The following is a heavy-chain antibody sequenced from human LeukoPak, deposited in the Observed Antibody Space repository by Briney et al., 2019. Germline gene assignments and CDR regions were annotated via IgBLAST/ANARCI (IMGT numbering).Heavy chain of an antibody. D-gene: IGHD6-13*01. CDR2: INHSGST. CDR1: GGSFSGYY. J-gene: IGHJ5*02. Sequence: SETLSLTCAVYGGSFSGYYWSWIRQPPGKGLEWIGEINHSGSTNYNPSLKSRVTISVDTSKNQFSLKLSSVTAADTAVYYCAVATAGFPGFDPWGQGALVTVSS. CDR3: AVATAGFPGFDP. V-gene: IGHV4-34*01.